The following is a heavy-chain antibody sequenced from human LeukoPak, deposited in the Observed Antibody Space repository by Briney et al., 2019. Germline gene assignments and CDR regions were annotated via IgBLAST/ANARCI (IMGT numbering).Heavy chain of an antibody. D-gene: IGHD5-18*01. CDR2: ISYDGSNK. J-gene: IGHJ4*02. V-gene: IGHV3-30*18. CDR1: GFTFSSYG. Sequence: GGSLRLSCAASGFTFSSYGMHWVRQAPGKGLEWVAVISYDGSNKYYADSVKGRFTISRDDSKNTLYLQMNSLRAEDTAVYYCAKDSGYSYVSYYFDYWGQGTLVTVSS. CDR3: AKDSGYSYVSYYFDY.